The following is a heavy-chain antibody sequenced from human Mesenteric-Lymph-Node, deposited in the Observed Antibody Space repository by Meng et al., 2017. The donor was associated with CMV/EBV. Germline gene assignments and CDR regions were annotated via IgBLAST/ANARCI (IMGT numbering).Heavy chain of an antibody. CDR2: INHSGSA. Sequence: SRTCGVYGGSLGDHFWSWIRQTPGKGLEWIGGINHSGSATYKSSLKSRVTISVDTSKNQYSLKLRSVTAADTGVYYCAPGGSYPLGSWGQGTLVTVSS. J-gene: IGHJ5*02. V-gene: IGHV4-34*01. CDR3: APGGSYPLGS. CDR1: GGSLGDHF. D-gene: IGHD3-16*02.